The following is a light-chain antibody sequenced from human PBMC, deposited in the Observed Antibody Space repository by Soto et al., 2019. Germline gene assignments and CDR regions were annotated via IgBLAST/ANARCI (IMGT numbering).Light chain of an antibody. V-gene: IGKV3-11*01. J-gene: IGKJ3*01. Sequence: EIVLTQSPATLSLSPGERATLSCRASQSVSGYLAWYQQKPGQAPRLLIYGASKRAPGISARFSGSGSGTDFTLTISSLEPEDFAVYHCLQRSIGFTFGPGTKVDIK. CDR3: LQRSIGFT. CDR1: QSVSGY. CDR2: GAS.